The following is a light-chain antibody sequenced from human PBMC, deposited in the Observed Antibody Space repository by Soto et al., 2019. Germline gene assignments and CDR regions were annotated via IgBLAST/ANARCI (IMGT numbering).Light chain of an antibody. V-gene: IGLV2-14*01. CDR1: SSDVGGYHF. Sequence: QSVLTQPASVSGSPGQSITISCTGTSSDVGGYHFVSWYQQHPGKAPKLMIYAVSNRPSGVSNRFSGSKSGNTASLTISGLQAEDEADYYCSSYSSSSTLVVFGGGTKLTVL. CDR3: SSYSSSSTLVV. CDR2: AVS. J-gene: IGLJ2*01.